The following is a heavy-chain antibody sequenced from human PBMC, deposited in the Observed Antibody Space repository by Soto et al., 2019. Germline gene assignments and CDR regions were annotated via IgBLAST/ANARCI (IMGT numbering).Heavy chain of an antibody. V-gene: IGHV3-66*01. Sequence: EVQLVESGGGLVQPGGSLRLSCAGYGFTVSNNYMSWVRQAPGKGLEWVSVIYSGGSTYYADSVKGRITISRDNSQNTLNRQINSLRVEDTAVYYYARAAAGTAGYYYYYMDLWVKRTTFIVSS. J-gene: IGHJ6*03. CDR3: ARAAAGTAGYYYYYMDL. D-gene: IGHD6-13*01. CDR1: GFTVSNNY. CDR2: IYSGGST.